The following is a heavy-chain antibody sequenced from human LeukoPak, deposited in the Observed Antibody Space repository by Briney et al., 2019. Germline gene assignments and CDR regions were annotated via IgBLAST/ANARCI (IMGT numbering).Heavy chain of an antibody. Sequence: GGSLRLSCAASGFTFSSYSMNWVRQAPGKGLEWVSSISGSSSYIYNADSVKGRFTISRDNAKNSLYLQMNSLRAEDTAVYYCARGNEYYDILTGYSPAYYYGMDVWGQGTTVTVSS. CDR1: GFTFSSYS. J-gene: IGHJ6*02. CDR2: ISGSSSYI. V-gene: IGHV3-21*01. D-gene: IGHD3-9*01. CDR3: ARGNEYYDILTGYSPAYYYGMDV.